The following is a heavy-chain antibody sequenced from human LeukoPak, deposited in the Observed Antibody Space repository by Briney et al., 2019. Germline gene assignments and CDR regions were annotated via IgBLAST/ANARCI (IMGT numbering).Heavy chain of an antibody. D-gene: IGHD1-26*01. J-gene: IGHJ6*03. CDR3: ASTTTHPTYYYYMDV. V-gene: IGHV4-4*07. CDR1: GGSISSYY. Sequence: SETLSLTCTVSGGSISSYYWSRVRQPAGKGLEWIGRIYTSGSTNYNPSLKSRVTMSVDTSKNQFSLKLSSVTAADTAVYYCASTTTHPTYYYYMDVWGKGTTVTVSS. CDR2: IYTSGST.